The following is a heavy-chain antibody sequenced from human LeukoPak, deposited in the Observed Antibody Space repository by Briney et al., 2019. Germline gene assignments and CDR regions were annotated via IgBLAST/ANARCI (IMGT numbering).Heavy chain of an antibody. J-gene: IGHJ4*02. CDR2: IWYDGSNK. D-gene: IGHD3-10*01. V-gene: IGHV3-33*01. CDR3: AREGYYGSGSSSLFDY. CDR1: GFTFSSYD. Sequence: PGGSLRLSCAASGFTFSSYDMNWVRQAPGKGLEWVAVIWYDGSNKYYVDSVKGRLTISRDNSKNTLYMQMNRLRAEETGVYYGAREGYYGSGSSSLFDYWGQGTLVTVSS.